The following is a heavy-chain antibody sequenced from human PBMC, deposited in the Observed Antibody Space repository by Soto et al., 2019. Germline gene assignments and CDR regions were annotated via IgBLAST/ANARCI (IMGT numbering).Heavy chain of an antibody. J-gene: IGHJ4*02. D-gene: IGHD2-15*01. Sequence: QLQLQESGSGLVKPSQTLSLTCAVSGGSISSGGYSWSWIRQPPGKGLEWIGYIYHSGSTYYNPCLKSRVTRLVDRAKNQFSLKLSSVTAADMAVYYCARGEVVALGYWGQGTLVNVSS. CDR3: ARGEVVALGY. CDR2: IYHSGST. CDR1: GGSISSGGYS. V-gene: IGHV4-30-2*01.